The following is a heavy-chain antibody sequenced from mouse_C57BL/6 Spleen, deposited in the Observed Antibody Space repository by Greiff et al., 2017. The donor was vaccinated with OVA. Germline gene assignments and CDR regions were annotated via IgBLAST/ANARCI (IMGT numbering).Heavy chain of an antibody. CDR3: ARHETTLAGLYYFDY. CDR2: FYPGSGSI. D-gene: IGHD2-12*01. J-gene: IGHJ2*01. Sequence: QVHVKQSGAELVKPGASVKLSCKASGYTFTEYTIHWVKQRSGQGLEWIGWFYPGSGSIKYNEKFKDKATLTADKSSSTVYMELSRLTSEDSAVYFCARHETTLAGLYYFDYWGQGTTLTVSS. V-gene: IGHV1-62-2*01. CDR1: GYTFTEYT.